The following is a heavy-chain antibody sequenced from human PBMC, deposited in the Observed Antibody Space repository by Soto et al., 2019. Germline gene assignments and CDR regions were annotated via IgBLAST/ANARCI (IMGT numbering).Heavy chain of an antibody. J-gene: IGHJ4*02. CDR1: GLTLSSNA. V-gene: IGHV3-23*01. CDR3: NRWASDVSFSRY. D-gene: IGHD1-26*01. CDR2: ISGSGGRT. Sequence: PGGSLRLSCAASGLTLSSNAMSWVRQAPGKGLEWVSAISGSGGRTYYADSVKGRFTISRDNSKNTVYLRMDSLKTEDTAVYYCNRWASDVSFSRYWGQGTLVTVSS.